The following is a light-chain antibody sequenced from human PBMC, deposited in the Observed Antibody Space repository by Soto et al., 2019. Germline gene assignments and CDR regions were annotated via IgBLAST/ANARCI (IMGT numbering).Light chain of an antibody. V-gene: IGLV2-14*01. CDR1: SSDIGGYNY. J-gene: IGLJ1*01. CDR3: SSYTTSSTRV. Sequence: QSVLTQPASVSGSPGQSITISCTGTSSDIGGYNYVSWYQHHPGKAPKLMLYEVSNRPSGVSNRFSGSKSGNTASLTISGLQAEDEADYYRSSYTTSSTRVFGTGTKVTVL. CDR2: EVS.